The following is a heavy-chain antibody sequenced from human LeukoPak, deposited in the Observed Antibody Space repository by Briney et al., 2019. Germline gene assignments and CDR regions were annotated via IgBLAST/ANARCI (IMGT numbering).Heavy chain of an antibody. CDR2: INPNSGGT. V-gene: IGHV1-2*04. CDR1: GYTFTGYY. Sequence: GASVKVSCKASGYTFTGYYMHWVRQAPGQGLEWMGWINPNSGGTNYAQKFQGWVTMTRDTSISTAYMELSRLRSDDTAVYYCARGRPIAVAVASTQGGRYFDYWGQGTLVTVSS. J-gene: IGHJ4*02. CDR3: ARGRPIAVAVASTQGGRYFDY. D-gene: IGHD6-19*01.